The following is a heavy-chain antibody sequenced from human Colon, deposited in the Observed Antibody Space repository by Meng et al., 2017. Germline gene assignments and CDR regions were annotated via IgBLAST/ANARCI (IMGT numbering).Heavy chain of an antibody. V-gene: IGHV4-59*01. CDR1: GGSISGNY. J-gene: IGHJ4*02. CDR2: IYYTGST. CDR3: AKYDRPPYCFEY. Sequence: QVQLQGSGPGLVKPSETLSLTCTVSGGSISGNYWSWIRQSPGRGLEWIAYIYYTGSTNYNPSFKSRATISVDTSKNQFSLNLASVTAADTAVYYCAKYDRPPYCFEYWGQGTLVTVSS. D-gene: IGHD2-15*01.